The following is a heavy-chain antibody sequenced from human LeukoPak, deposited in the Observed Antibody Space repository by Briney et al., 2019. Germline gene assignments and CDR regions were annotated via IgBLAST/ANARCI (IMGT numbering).Heavy chain of an antibody. CDR2: IKQDESEK. CDR1: GFTFDSYW. CDR3: ARDWITYSTRWYVSAFDY. D-gene: IGHD6-13*01. Sequence: HPGGSLRLSWAASGFTFDSYWMSWVRQAPGKGLEWVANIKQDESEKYYVDSVKGRFTISRDNAKNSLYLQMNSLRAEDTAIYYCARDWITYSTRWYVSAFDYWGQGTLVTVSS. V-gene: IGHV3-7*01. J-gene: IGHJ4*02.